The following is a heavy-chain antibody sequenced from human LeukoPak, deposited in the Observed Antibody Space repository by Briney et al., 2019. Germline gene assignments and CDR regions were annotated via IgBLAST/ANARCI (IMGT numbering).Heavy chain of an antibody. Sequence: GGSLRLSCAASGFTFNSYGMHWVRQAPGKGLEWVALISYDKSNKYYADSVKGRFTISRDNSKNTLFVQMNSLRTEDTAVYYCARSGVQWQWLLTYDAFDIWGQGTMVTVSS. D-gene: IGHD6-19*01. CDR3: ARSGVQWQWLLTYDAFDI. CDR1: GFTFNSYG. J-gene: IGHJ3*02. CDR2: ISYDKSNK. V-gene: IGHV3-30*03.